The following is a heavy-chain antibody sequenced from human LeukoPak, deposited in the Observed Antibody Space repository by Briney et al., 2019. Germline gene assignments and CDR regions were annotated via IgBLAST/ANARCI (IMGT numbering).Heavy chain of an antibody. CDR1: GFIFSSYW. CDR2: IKQDGSEK. D-gene: IGHD3-16*01. J-gene: IGHJ4*02. Sequence: PGGSLRLSCAASGFIFSSYWMSWVRQAPGKGLEWVANIKQDGSEKYYVDSVKGRFTISRDNAKNSLYLQMNSLRAEDTAVYYCAREGQSGNYDYVWGSFLHWGQGTLVTVSS. CDR3: AREGQSGNYDYVWGSFLH. V-gene: IGHV3-7*01.